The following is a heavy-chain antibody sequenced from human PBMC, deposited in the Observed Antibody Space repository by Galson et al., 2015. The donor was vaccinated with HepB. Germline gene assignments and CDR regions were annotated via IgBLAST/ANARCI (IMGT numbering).Heavy chain of an antibody. V-gene: IGHV4-38-2*02. Sequence: SETLSLTCTVSGGSISSYYWSWIRQPPGKGLEWIGSIYHSGSTYYNPSLKSRVTISVDTSKNQFSLKLSSVTAADTAVYYCARDLVGATLLFDYWGQGTLVTVSS. CDR2: IYHSGST. D-gene: IGHD1-26*01. J-gene: IGHJ4*02. CDR1: GGSISSYY. CDR3: ARDLVGATLLFDY.